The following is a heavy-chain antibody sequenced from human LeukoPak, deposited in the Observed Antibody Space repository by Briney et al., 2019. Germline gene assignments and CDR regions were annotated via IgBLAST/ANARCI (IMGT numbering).Heavy chain of an antibody. D-gene: IGHD3-10*01. V-gene: IGHV2-5*02. CDR1: GLSLNTAGVG. Sequence: SGPTLVKPTQTLTLTCTLSGLSLNTAGVGVGWIRQPPGKALEWLALIYWDDDKRYNPSLKTRLTITKATSKNQVVLTVTNMDPVDTATYYCAKAGYGSGSYLRYYYYGMDVWGQGTTVTVSS. CDR3: AKAGYGSGSYLRYYYYGMDV. J-gene: IGHJ6*02. CDR2: IYWDDDK.